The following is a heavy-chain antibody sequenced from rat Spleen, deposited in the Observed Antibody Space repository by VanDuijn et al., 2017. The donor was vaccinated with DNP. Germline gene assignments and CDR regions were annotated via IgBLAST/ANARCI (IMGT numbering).Heavy chain of an antibody. Sequence: EVLLQESGPGLVKPSQSLSLTCSVTFYSITSSNKWNWIRKFPGNRLEWMGYIDNAGNTNYNQSLKSQISITRDTSKNQFFLQLNSSTADDTATYCCARLECEGYTYYFDYGSQGVMITVSS. CDR1: FYSITSSNK. CDR3: ARLECEGYTYYFDY. D-gene: IGHD1-11*01. CDR2: IDNAGNT. J-gene: IGHJ2*01. V-gene: IGHV3-3*01.